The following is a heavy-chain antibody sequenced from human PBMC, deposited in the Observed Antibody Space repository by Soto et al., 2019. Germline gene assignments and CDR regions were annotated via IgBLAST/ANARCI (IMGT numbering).Heavy chain of an antibody. CDR1: GFSFSSYG. J-gene: IGHJ3*02. V-gene: IGHV3-30*03. D-gene: IGHD1-26*01. CDR3: ARNSRSNSGSRSRVAFDI. CDR2: ISYDGSNK. Sequence: GGSLRLSCAASGFSFSSYGMHWVRQAPGKGLEWVAVISYDGSNKYYADSVKGRFTISRDNSKNTLYLQMNSLRAEDTAVYYCARNSRSNSGSRSRVAFDIWGQGTMVTVSS.